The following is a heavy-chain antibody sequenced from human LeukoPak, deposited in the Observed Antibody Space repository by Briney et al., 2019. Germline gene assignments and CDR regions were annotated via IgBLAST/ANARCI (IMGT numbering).Heavy chain of an antibody. CDR3: AKAPRGEVGASSFDY. D-gene: IGHD1-26*01. CDR2: ISCDGSNK. CDR1: GFTFSSYG. Sequence: GGSLRLSCAASGFTFSSYGMHWVRQAPGKGLEWVAVISCDGSNKYYADSVKGRFTISRDNSKNTLYLQMNSLRAEDTAVYYCAKAPRGEVGASSFDYWGQGTLVTVSS. V-gene: IGHV3-30*18. J-gene: IGHJ4*02.